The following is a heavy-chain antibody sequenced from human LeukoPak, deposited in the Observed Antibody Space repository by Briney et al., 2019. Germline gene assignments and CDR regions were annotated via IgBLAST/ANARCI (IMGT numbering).Heavy chain of an antibody. V-gene: IGHV3-23*01. CDR1: GFTFSNYA. Sequence: GGSLRLSCAASGFTFSNYAMNWVRQGPGKGLEWVSVISGSAVSTYYADSVKGRFTISRDNSKNTLYLQMNSLRAEDTAIYYCAKDDTHYDFWSGYYHFDYWGQGTLVTVSS. D-gene: IGHD3-3*01. CDR2: ISGSAVST. J-gene: IGHJ4*02. CDR3: AKDDTHYDFWSGYYHFDY.